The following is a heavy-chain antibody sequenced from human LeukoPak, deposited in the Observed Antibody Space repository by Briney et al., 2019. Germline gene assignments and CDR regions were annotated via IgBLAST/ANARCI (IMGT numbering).Heavy chain of an antibody. D-gene: IGHD5-12*01. V-gene: IGHV4-59*08. J-gene: IGHJ5*02. Sequence: KASETLSLTCSVSGGSISSYYWSWIRQPPGKGLGWIGNIYYSGTTNYNPSLKSRVTISVDKSKNHFSLNLSSVTAADTAVYYCARLLGESGAAGRFDPWGQGTLVTVSS. CDR3: ARLLGESGAAGRFDP. CDR1: GGSISSYY. CDR2: IYYSGTT.